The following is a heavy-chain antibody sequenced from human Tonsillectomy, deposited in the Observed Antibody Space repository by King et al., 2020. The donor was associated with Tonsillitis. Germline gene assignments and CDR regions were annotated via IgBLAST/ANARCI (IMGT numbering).Heavy chain of an antibody. V-gene: IGHV4-30-4*01. J-gene: IGHJ2*01. D-gene: IGHD1-7*01. CDR3: ARDWLELELRTWYFDL. Sequence: MQLQESGPGLVKPSQTLSLTCTVSGGSISSGDYYWSWIRQPPGKGLEWIGYIYYSGSTYYNPSLKSRVTISVDTSKNQFSLKLSSVTAADTAVYYCARDWLELELRTWYFDLWGRGTLVTVSS. CDR2: IYYSGST. CDR1: GGSISSGDYY.